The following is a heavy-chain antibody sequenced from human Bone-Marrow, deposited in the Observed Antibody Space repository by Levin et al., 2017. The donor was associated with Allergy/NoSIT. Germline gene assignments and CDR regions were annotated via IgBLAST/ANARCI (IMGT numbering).Heavy chain of an antibody. CDR1: GITVSNNY. V-gene: IGHV3-53*01. D-gene: IGHD6-13*01. CDR3: ARDPDAAATGTWG. CDR2: IYSGGGT. Sequence: PGGSLRLSCAASGITVSNNYMNWVRQAPGKGLEWVSLIYSGGGTYYADSVRGRFTISRDNSKNTLFLQMNNLRAEDTAMYYCARDPDAAATGTWGWGQGTLVTVSS. J-gene: IGHJ4*02.